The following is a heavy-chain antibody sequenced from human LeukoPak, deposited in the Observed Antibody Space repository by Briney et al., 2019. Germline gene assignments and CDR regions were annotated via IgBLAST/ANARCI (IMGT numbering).Heavy chain of an antibody. CDR1: GYSISSGYY. V-gene: IGHV4-38-2*02. CDR2: IYHSGST. J-gene: IGHJ4*02. Sequence: SETLSLTCTVSGYSISSGYYWGWLRQPPGKGLEWIGSIYHSGSTYYNPSLKSRVTISVDTSKNQFSLKLSSVTAADTAVYYCARVFSMTTVTTPYFDYWGQGTLVTVSS. CDR3: ARVFSMTTVTTPYFDY. D-gene: IGHD4-17*01.